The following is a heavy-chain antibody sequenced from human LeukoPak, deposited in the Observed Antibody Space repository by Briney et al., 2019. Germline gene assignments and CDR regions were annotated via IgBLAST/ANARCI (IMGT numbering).Heavy chain of an antibody. CDR3: AKGDGYDYVWGSYRPYFDY. D-gene: IGHD3-16*02. J-gene: IGHJ4*02. CDR1: GFTFSSYA. CDR2: ISGSGGST. V-gene: IGHV3-23*01. Sequence: GGSLRLSCAASGFTFSSYAMSWVRQAPGKGLEWVSAISGSGGSTYYADSVKGRFTISRDNSKNTPYLQMNSLRAEDTAVYYCAKGDGYDYVWGSYRPYFDYWGQGTLVTVSS.